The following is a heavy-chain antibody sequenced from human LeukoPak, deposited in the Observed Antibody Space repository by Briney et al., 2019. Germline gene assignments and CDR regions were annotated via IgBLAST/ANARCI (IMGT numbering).Heavy chain of an antibody. CDR3: ARKLTMVRGVPYYGMDV. D-gene: IGHD3-10*01. CDR1: GYSISSGYY. Sequence: SETLSLTCSVSGYSISSGYYWGWIRQPPGEGLGWIGNIYHSGGTYYNPSLKSRVTISVDTSKNQFSLKLSSVTAADTAVYYCARKLTMVRGVPYYGMDVWGQGTTVTVSS. V-gene: IGHV4-38-2*02. CDR2: IYHSGGT. J-gene: IGHJ6*02.